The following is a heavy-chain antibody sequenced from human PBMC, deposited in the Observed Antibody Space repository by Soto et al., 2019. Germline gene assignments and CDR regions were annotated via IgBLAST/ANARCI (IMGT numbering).Heavy chain of an antibody. D-gene: IGHD2-15*01. CDR3: ARAHNEGYCSGGSCYSYDY. Sequence: QVPLVQSGAEVKKPGSSVKVSCKASGGTFSSYTISWVRQAPGQGLEWMGRIIPILGIANYAQKFQGRVTITADKSTSTAYMELSSLRSEDTAVYYCARAHNEGYCSGGSCYSYDYWGQGTLVTVSS. CDR2: IIPILGIA. J-gene: IGHJ4*02. CDR1: GGTFSSYT. V-gene: IGHV1-69*02.